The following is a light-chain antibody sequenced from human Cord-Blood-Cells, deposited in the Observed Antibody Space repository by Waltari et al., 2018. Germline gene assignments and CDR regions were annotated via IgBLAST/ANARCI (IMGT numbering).Light chain of an antibody. CDR2: GAS. CDR3: QQYNNWPPV. J-gene: IGKJ3*01. V-gene: IGKV3-15*01. Sequence: ELVMTQSPPTLSVSPGVRATLSCRASQRVSSNLAWYQQKPDQAPRLLIYGASTRATGIPARFSGSGSGTEFTLTISSLQSEDFAVYYCQQYNNWPPVFGPGTKVDIK. CDR1: QRVSSN.